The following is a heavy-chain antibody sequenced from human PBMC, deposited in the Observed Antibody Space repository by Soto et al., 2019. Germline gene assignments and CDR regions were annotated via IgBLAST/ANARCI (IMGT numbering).Heavy chain of an antibody. CDR2: INGDGSST. CDR3: ARVIYCGSDCYSGDSGH. D-gene: IGHD2-21*02. CDR1: GFTLSHYW. Sequence: GGSLRLSCAASGFTLSHYWMHWVRQAPGKGLVWVSRINGDGSSTNYADSVKGRFTISRDNAKNTLYLQMNSLRAEDTAVYYCARVIYCGSDCYSGDSGHWGQGTLVTVSS. J-gene: IGHJ4*02. V-gene: IGHV3-74*01.